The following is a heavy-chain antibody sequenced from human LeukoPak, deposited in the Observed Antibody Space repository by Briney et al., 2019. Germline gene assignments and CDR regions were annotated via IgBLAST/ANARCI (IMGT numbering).Heavy chain of an antibody. CDR2: IKSKTDGGTT. Sequence: GGSLRLSCAASGFTFSNAWMSWVRQAPGKGLEWVGRIKSKTDGGTTDYAAPVKGRFTISRDDSKNTLYLQMNSLRAEDTAVYYCAKGDGSGSFDYWGQGTLVTVSS. V-gene: IGHV3-15*01. CDR1: GFTFSNAW. D-gene: IGHD5-24*01. CDR3: AKGDGSGSFDY. J-gene: IGHJ4*02.